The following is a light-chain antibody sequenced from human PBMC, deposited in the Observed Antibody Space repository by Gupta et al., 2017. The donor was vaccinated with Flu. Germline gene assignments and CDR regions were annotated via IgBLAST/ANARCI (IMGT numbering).Light chain of an antibody. J-gene: IGLJ3*02. V-gene: IGLV1-40*01. CDR2: ANT. Sequence: VTMSCTGSSTNIGADYDVNWYQQPPGTAPKLLIYANTNRPSGVPDRFSGSKSGTSASLAITGLQAEDEADYYCQSYDSSLSGAVFGGGTKLTVL. CDR3: QSYDSSLSGAV. CDR1: STNIGADYD.